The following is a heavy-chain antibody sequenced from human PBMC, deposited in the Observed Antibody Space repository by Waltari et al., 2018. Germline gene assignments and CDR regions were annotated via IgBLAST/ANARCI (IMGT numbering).Heavy chain of an antibody. J-gene: IGHJ4*02. Sequence: QVQLQQWGAGLLKPSETLSLTCAVYGGSFSGYYWSWFRQPPGKGLEWIGEINHSGSTNYNPSLKSRVTISVDTSKNQFSLKLSSVTAADTAVYYCARGRGADRPSSGYGYWGQGTLVTVSS. D-gene: IGHD3-22*01. V-gene: IGHV4-34*01. CDR3: ARGRGADRPSSGYGY. CDR1: GGSFSGYY. CDR2: INHSGST.